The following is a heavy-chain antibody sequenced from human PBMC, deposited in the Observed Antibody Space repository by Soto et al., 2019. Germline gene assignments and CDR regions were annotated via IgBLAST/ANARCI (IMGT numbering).Heavy chain of an antibody. CDR3: VRDQKYFRVNGNWFDS. D-gene: IGHD2-2*01. CDR1: GYTSADFG. Sequence: ASLKVSGKASGYTSADFGISWVRQAPGQGLEWMGWVSGNNGASNPAPKVQGRITMTLDTSTGVSYMALRSLRSDDTDIYYCVRDQKYFRVNGNWFDSWGQGTLVTVSS. V-gene: IGHV1-18*04. J-gene: IGHJ5*01. CDR2: VSGNNGAS.